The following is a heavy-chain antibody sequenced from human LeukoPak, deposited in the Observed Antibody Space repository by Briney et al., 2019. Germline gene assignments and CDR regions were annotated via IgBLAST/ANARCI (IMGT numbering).Heavy chain of an antibody. V-gene: IGHV5-51*01. CDR2: IYPGDSDT. Sequence: HGESLKISCKGSGYSFTSYWIGWVRQMPGKGLEWMGIIYPGDSDTRYSPSFEGQVTISVDKSINTTYLQWSSLRASDTAMYYCVATPYFSTDGYPDYWGQGTPVTVSS. J-gene: IGHJ4*02. D-gene: IGHD2/OR15-2a*01. CDR3: VATPYFSTDGYPDY. CDR1: GYSFTSYW.